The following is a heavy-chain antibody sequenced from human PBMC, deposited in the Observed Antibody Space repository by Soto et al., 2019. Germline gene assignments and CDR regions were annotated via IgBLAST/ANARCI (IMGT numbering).Heavy chain of an antibody. J-gene: IGHJ6*02. CDR1: GYSFTNYW. V-gene: IGHV5-51*03. Sequence: EVQLVQSGAEVKKPGESLKISCKGSGYSFTNYWIGWVRQMPGKGLEWMGILYPGDSDTRYSPSFQGQVTISADKSISTAYLQWSSLKASDTAMYYCARAMVRGKNYYGVDVWGQGTTVTVSS. CDR2: LYPGDSDT. D-gene: IGHD3-10*01. CDR3: ARAMVRGKNYYGVDV.